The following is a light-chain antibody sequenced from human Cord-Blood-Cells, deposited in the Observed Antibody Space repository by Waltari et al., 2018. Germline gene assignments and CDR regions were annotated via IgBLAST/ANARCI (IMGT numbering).Light chain of an antibody. CDR1: QRVSTSY. CDR2: GAS. Sequence: EIVLTQSPGTLSLSLGVRATLSSRATQRVSTSYSAWYQQKPGQAPRLLIYGASSRATGIPDRFSGRGSGTDFTLTISRLEPEYFAVYYCQQYGSSPSFGQGTKLEIK. J-gene: IGKJ2*03. CDR3: QQYGSSPS. V-gene: IGKV3-20*01.